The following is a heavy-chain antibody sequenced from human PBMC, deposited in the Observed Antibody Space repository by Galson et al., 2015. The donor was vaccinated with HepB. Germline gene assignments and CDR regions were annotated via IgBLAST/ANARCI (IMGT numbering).Heavy chain of an antibody. D-gene: IGHD6-19*01. CDR1: GYTFTGYY. V-gene: IGHV1-2*02. J-gene: IGHJ4*02. CDR3: ARDPRSGWFDY. Sequence: SVKVSCKASGYTFTGYYMHWVRQAPGQGLEWMGWINPNSGGTSYAQKFQGRVTTTRDTSISTAYMELSRLRSDDTAVYYCARDPRSGWFDYWGQGTLVTVSS. CDR2: INPNSGGT.